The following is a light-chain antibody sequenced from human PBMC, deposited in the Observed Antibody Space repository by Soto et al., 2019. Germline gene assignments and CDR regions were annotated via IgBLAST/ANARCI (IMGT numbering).Light chain of an antibody. CDR3: QQYNSYWT. Sequence: DIQMTQSPSTLSASVGDRVTITCRASRSISSWLAWYQQKPGKAPKLLIYKASSLESGFPSRFSGSGSGTEFTLTISSLQPDDFATYYCQQYNSYWTFGQGTTVDIK. V-gene: IGKV1-5*03. CDR1: RSISSW. CDR2: KAS. J-gene: IGKJ1*01.